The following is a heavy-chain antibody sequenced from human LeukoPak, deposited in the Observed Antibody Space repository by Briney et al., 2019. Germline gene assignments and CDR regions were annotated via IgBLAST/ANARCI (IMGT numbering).Heavy chain of an antibody. CDR3: ARVRGGYCSGGNCYSAFDI. V-gene: IGHV3-48*03. CDR2: ISSSGSTK. Sequence: GGSLRLSCAASGFTFGSYEMNWVRRAPGKGLGWVSYISSSGSTKYYADSVKGRFTISRDNAKNSLYLQMNSLRAEDTAVYYCARVRGGYCSGGNCYSAFDIWGQGTMVTVSS. J-gene: IGHJ3*02. CDR1: GFTFGSYE. D-gene: IGHD2-15*01.